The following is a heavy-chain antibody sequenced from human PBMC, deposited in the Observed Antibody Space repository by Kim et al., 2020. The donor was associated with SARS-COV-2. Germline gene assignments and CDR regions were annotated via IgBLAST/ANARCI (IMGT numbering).Heavy chain of an antibody. V-gene: IGHV4-39*01. D-gene: IGHD5-12*01. CDR3: ARLLRAVTLGCDY. J-gene: IGHJ4*02. Sequence: NPTHKSRFTISVDTSENQFSQKLSSVTAAHTAVYYCARLLRAVTLGCDYWGQGTLVTVSS.